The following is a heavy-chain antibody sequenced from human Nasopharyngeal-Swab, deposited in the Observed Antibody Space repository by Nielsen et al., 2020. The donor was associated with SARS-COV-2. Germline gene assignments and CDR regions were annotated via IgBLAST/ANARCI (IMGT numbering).Heavy chain of an antibody. V-gene: IGHV3-74*01. J-gene: IGHJ6*02. D-gene: IGHD6-13*01. Sequence: GESLKISCAASGFTFSSYWMHWVRQAPGKGLVWVSRINSDGSSASYADSVKGRFTISRDNAKNTLYLQMNSLRAEDTAVYYCARSRKLMDVWGQGTTVTVSS. CDR2: INSDGSSA. CDR1: GFTFSSYW. CDR3: ARSRKLMDV.